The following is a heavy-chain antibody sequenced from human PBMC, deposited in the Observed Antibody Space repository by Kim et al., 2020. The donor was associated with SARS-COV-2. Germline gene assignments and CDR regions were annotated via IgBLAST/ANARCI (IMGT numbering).Heavy chain of an antibody. V-gene: IGHV4-34*01. Sequence: SETLSLTCAVYGGSFSGYYWSWIRQPPGKGLEWIGEINHSGSTNYNPSLKSRVTISVDTSKNQFSLKLSSVTAADTAVYYCARGRVRGVTQYYYGMDVWGQGTTVTVSS. CDR2: INHSGST. CDR3: ARGRVRGVTQYYYGMDV. CDR1: GGSFSGYY. J-gene: IGHJ6*02. D-gene: IGHD3-10*01.